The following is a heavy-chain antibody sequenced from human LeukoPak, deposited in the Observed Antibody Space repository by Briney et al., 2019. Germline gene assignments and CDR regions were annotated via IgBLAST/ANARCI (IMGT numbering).Heavy chain of an antibody. Sequence: PRGTLRLSCAASGFTSSRSGMNWGPQSAGQRLKWLADIWYDGSNKYYTDSVKRRFTIARDNSKNSLCLQMNGLRAEDTAVYYGAREKDPTDWGWFDPWGQGTLVTVSS. D-gene: IGHD3-16*01. CDR1: GFTSSRSG. J-gene: IGHJ5*02. CDR3: AREKDPTDWGWFDP. V-gene: IGHV3-33*01. CDR2: IWYDGSNK.